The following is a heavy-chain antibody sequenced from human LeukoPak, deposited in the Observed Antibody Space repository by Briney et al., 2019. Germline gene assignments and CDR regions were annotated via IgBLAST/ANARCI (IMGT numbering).Heavy chain of an antibody. CDR3: ARXPXXNWSGLDF. J-gene: IGHJ4*02. CDR1: GFTFSSYS. D-gene: IGHD1-1*01. CDR2: ISPTGSTT. V-gene: IGHV3-74*01. Sequence: SGGSLRLSCAASGFTFSSYSMNWVRQAPGKGLVWVSRISPTGSTTSYADSGKGRFTVSRDNDKNTLYLQVNNLRAEDTAVYYSARXPXXNWSGLDFWGQGTLLTVSS.